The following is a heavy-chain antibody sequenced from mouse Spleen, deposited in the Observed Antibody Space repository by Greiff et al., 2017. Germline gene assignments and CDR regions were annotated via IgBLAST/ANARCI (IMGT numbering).Heavy chain of an antibody. V-gene: IGHV1-66*01. CDR1: GYSFTSYY. Sequence: VKLMESGPELVKPGASVKISCKASGYSFTSYYIHWVKQRPGQGLEWIGWIYPGSGNTKYNEKFKGKATLTADTSSSTAYMQLSSLTSEDSAVYYCARWSYSFDYWGQGTTLTVSS. J-gene: IGHJ2*01. CDR3: ARWSYSFDY. CDR2: IYPGSGNT.